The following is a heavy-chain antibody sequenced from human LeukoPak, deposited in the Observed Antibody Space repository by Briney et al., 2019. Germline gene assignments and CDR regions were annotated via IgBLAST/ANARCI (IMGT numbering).Heavy chain of an antibody. J-gene: IGHJ4*02. CDR2: IKEDGSAK. D-gene: IGHD3-10*01. CDR3: ARSVVRGVPFDY. Sequence: GGSLRLSCAASGFTFSNYYMSWVRQAPGKGLEWVANIKEDGSAKYYMDSVKGRFTISRDNAKNSLYLQMNSLRAEDTAVYYCARSVVRGVPFDYWGQGTLVTVSS. V-gene: IGHV3-7*01. CDR1: GFTFSNYY.